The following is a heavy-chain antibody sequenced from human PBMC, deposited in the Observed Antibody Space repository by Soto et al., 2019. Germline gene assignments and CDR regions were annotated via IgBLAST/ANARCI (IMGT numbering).Heavy chain of an antibody. V-gene: IGHV3-23*01. CDR2: ISGSGGST. Sequence: GGSLRLSCAASGFTFSSYAMHWVRQAPGKGLEWVSAISGSGGSTYYADSVKGRFTISRDNSKNTLYLKMNSLRAEDTSVFYCAKDTVPGLRFTPLDVWGQGTTVTVSS. J-gene: IGHJ6*02. D-gene: IGHD3-3*01. CDR3: AKDTVPGLRFTPLDV. CDR1: GFTFSSYA.